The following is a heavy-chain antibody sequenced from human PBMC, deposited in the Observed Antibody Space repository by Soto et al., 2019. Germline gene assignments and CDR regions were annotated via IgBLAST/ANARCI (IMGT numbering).Heavy chain of an antibody. J-gene: IGHJ4*02. CDR3: ARPTTLTQIDF. D-gene: IGHD3-16*01. V-gene: IGHV5-51*01. CDR2: IYPGDSDT. Sequence: PGESLKISRKASGYSFTKFWIGWVRQMPGKGLEWMGLIYPGDSDTRYSPSFQGQVAFSADTSTSTVYLQWSRLRASDTAIYYCARPTTLTQIDFWGQGTLITVSS. CDR1: GYSFTKFW.